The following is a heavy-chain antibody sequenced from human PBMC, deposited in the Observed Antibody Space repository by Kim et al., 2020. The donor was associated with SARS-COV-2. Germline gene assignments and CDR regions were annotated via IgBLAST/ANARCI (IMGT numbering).Heavy chain of an antibody. Sequence: VKGRFTISRDNSKNTLYLQMNSLRAADTAVYYCATRLGAKYIAVAGTLPYWGQGTLVTVSS. D-gene: IGHD6-19*01. V-gene: IGHV3-23*01. CDR3: ATRLGAKYIAVAGTLPY. J-gene: IGHJ4*02.